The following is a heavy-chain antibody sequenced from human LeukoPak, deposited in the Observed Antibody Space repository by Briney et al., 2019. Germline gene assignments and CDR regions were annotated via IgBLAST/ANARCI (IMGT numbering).Heavy chain of an antibody. J-gene: IGHJ5*02. CDR3: ASWEYNWFDP. V-gene: IGHV4-59*08. Sequence: KPSETLSLTCTVSGGSISSYYWSWIRQPPGKRLEWRGYIYYSGSTNYNPSLKSRVTISVDTSKNQFSLRLSSVTAADTAVYYCASWEYNWFDPWGQGTLVTVSS. CDR2: IYYSGST. CDR1: GGSISSYY. D-gene: IGHD1-26*01.